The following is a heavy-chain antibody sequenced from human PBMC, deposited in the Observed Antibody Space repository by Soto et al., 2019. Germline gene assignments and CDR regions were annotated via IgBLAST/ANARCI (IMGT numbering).Heavy chain of an antibody. CDR3: AKLETYYYDRSGYLTGVHFDY. V-gene: IGHV3-23*01. Sequence: EVQLLESGGGLVQPGGSLRLSCAASGFTFSSYAMSWVRQAPGKGLEWVSAISGSGGSTYYADSVKGRFTISRDNSKNTLYLQMNSLRAEDTAVYYCAKLETYYYDRSGYLTGVHFDYWGQGTLVTVSS. CDR2: ISGSGGST. J-gene: IGHJ4*02. CDR1: GFTFSSYA. D-gene: IGHD3-22*01.